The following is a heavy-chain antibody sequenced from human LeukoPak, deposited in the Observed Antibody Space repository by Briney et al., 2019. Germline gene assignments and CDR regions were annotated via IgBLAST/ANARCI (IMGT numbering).Heavy chain of an antibody. D-gene: IGHD3-22*01. J-gene: IGHJ4*02. CDR1: GYTFTSYD. V-gene: IGHV1-8*01. CDR3: ARGGFNYYYDSSGSFDY. Sequence: GASVKVSCKASGYTFTSYDINWVRQATGQGLEWMGWMNPNSGNTGYAQKFQGRVTMTRNTSISTAYMELSSLRSEDTAVYYCARGGFNYYYDSSGSFDYWGQGTLVTVSS. CDR2: MNPNSGNT.